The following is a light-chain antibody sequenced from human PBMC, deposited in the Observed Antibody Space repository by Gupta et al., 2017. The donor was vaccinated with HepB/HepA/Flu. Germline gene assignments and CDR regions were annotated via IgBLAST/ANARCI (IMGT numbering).Light chain of an antibody. CDR1: KLGDKY. CDR3: QAWDSSTVV. Sequence: SYALTQPPSVSVSPGQTASITCSGDKLGDKYACWYQQKPGQSPWLVIYQDSKRPSGIPERFSGSNSGNTATLTISGTQAMDEADYYCQAWDSSTVVFGGGTKLTVL. CDR2: QDS. J-gene: IGLJ2*01. V-gene: IGLV3-1*01.